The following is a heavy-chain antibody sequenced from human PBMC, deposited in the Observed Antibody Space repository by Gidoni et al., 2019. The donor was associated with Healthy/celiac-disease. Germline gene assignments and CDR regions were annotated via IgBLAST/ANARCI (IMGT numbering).Heavy chain of an antibody. CDR1: GGSISSYY. V-gene: IGHV4-59*01. Sequence: QVQLQESGPGLVKTSETLSLTCTVAGGSISSYYWSWIRQPPGKGLEWIGYIYYSGSTNYNPSLKSLVTISVDTSKTQFSLKLSSVTAADTAVYYCARVRGYYDSSGYYSYWGQGTLVTVSS. D-gene: IGHD3-22*01. CDR3: ARVRGYYDSSGYYSY. J-gene: IGHJ4*02. CDR2: IYYSGST.